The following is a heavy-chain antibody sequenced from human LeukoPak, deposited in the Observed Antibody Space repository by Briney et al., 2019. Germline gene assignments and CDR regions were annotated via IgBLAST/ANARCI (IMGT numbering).Heavy chain of an antibody. D-gene: IGHD1-26*01. V-gene: IGHV4-61*05. CDR1: GGSISSSSDY. CDR2: IYYSGST. J-gene: IGHJ3*02. CDR3: ARKGGSYPRAYDAFDI. Sequence: SETLYLTCTVSGGSISSSSDYWGWIRQPPGKGLEWIGYIYYSGSTNYNPSLKSRVTISVDTSKNQFSLKLSSVTAADTAVYYCARKGGSYPRAYDAFDIWGQGTMVTVSS.